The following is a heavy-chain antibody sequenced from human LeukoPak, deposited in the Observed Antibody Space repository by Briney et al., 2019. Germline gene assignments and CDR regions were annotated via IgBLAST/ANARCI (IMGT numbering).Heavy chain of an antibody. CDR3: ARATVTTDTVDY. Sequence: SETLSLTCSVSGGSFNSYYWSWIRQPPGKGLEWIGYIYYTGSTNYNPSLKSRVTISVDTSKNQFSPKLNSVTAADTAVYYCARATVTTDTVDYWGQGTLVTVSS. J-gene: IGHJ4*02. D-gene: IGHD4-17*01. V-gene: IGHV4-59*01. CDR2: IYYTGST. CDR1: GGSFNSYY.